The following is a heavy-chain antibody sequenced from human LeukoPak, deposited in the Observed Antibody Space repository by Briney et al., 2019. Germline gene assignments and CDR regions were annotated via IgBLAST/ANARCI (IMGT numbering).Heavy chain of an antibody. CDR1: GFTFSSYS. J-gene: IGHJ4*02. D-gene: IGHD5-12*01. Sequence: GGSLRLSCAASGFTFSSYSMNWVRQAPGKGLEWVSSISSSGSYIYYADSVKGRFTISRDNAKNSLYLQMNSLRAEDTAVYYCADGYSGRLANWGQGTLVTVSS. CDR2: ISSSGSYI. V-gene: IGHV3-21*01. CDR3: ADGYSGRLAN.